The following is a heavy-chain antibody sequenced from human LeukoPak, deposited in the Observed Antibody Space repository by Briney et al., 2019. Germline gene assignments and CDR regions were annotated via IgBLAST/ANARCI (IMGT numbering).Heavy chain of an antibody. CDR1: GGSISSGSYY. V-gene: IGHV4-61*02. CDR2: IYTSGST. Sequence: SQTLSLTCTVSGGSISSGSYYWSWIRQPAGKGLEWIGRIYTSGSTNYNPSLKSRVTMSVDTSKNQFSLKLSSVTAADTAVYYCARDPGLMVYAGWFDPWGQGTLVTVSS. J-gene: IGHJ5*02. D-gene: IGHD2-8*01. CDR3: ARDPGLMVYAGWFDP.